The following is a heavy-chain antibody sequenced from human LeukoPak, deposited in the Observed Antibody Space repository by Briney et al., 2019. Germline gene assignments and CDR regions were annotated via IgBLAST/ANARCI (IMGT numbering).Heavy chain of an antibody. J-gene: IGHJ6*02. D-gene: IGHD6-13*01. CDR3: ARAHSIASYYYGVDV. V-gene: IGHV4-39*07. CDR2: IYYSGST. Sequence: PSETLSLTCTVSGGSISSSSYYWGWIRQPPGKGLEWIGNIYYSGSTYYNPSLQSRVTISVDTSQNQFSLTLSSVTAADTAVYYCARAHSIASYYYGVDVWGQGTTVTVSS. CDR1: GGSISSSSYY.